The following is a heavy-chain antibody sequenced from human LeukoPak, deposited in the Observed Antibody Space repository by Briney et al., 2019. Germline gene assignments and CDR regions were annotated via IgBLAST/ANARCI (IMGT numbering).Heavy chain of an antibody. D-gene: IGHD1-1*01. J-gene: IGHJ4*02. V-gene: IGHV3-30-3*01. CDR1: AISFKNYP. Sequence: GRSLRLSCAASAISFKNYPIHWVRRAPGRGLEWVAIISHDGGNTYYADSVKGRFSISRDNSKNTVSLQMNSLRTEDTAVFYCASGPSTGVHGGYIVSWGQGTLVTVSS. CDR2: ISHDGGNT. CDR3: ASGPSTGVHGGYIVS.